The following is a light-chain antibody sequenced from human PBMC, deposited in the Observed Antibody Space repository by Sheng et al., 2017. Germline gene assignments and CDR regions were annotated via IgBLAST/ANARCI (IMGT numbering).Light chain of an antibody. Sequence: DVQMTQSPSSLSASVGDRVTITCRASQSISSYLNWYQHKPGKAPKLLIYAASTLQSGVPSRFSGSGSGTDFTLTISSLQPEDVATFYCQQSYSTPYSFGQGTKLWRSN. CDR1: QSISSY. CDR3: QQSYSTPYS. CDR2: AAS. J-gene: IGKJ2*03. V-gene: IGKV1-39*01.